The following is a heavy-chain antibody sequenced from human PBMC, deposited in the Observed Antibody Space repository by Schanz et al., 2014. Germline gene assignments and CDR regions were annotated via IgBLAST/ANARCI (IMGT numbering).Heavy chain of an antibody. CDR1: GFTFSSYG. Sequence: QVQLVESGGGVVQPGRSLRLSCAASGFTFSSYGMHWVRQAPGKGLEWVAVIWYDGSNKYYSDSVKCRFTISRVNYLNTLYLQMNTLRAEDTALYYCAKGMELLPVYFQYWGQGTLVTVSS. V-gene: IGHV3-33*06. D-gene: IGHD1-7*01. CDR3: AKGMELLPVYFQY. J-gene: IGHJ4*02. CDR2: IWYDGSNK.